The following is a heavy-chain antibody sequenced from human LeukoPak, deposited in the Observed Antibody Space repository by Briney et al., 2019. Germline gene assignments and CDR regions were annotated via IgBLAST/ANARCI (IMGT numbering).Heavy chain of an antibody. D-gene: IGHD5-12*01. V-gene: IGHV1-18*01. J-gene: IGHJ6*03. CDR3: ARRGYPVYYYYMDV. Sequence: ASVKVSCKTSGYTFTSYGISWVRQAPGQGLEWMGWISADNGKTNYAQKLQGRVTMTTDTSTTTAYMELRSLRSDDTAVYYCARRGYPVYYYYMDVWGKGTTVTVSS. CDR1: GYTFTSYG. CDR2: ISADNGKT.